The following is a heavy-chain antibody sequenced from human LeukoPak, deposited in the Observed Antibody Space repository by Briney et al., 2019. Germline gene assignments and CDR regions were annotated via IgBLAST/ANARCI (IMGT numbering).Heavy chain of an antibody. CDR1: GFTFYNYG. CDR2: ITASGAAT. J-gene: IGHJ4*02. CDR3: AKGRFGEGYFDY. D-gene: IGHD3-10*01. V-gene: IGHV3-23*01. Sequence: GSLRLSCAVSGFTFYNYGMSWVRQAPGKGLEWVSAITASGAATYIADSVKGRFVISRDNSKNTLYLQMNSLRAEDTAVYYCAKGRFGEGYFDYWGQGTLVTVSS.